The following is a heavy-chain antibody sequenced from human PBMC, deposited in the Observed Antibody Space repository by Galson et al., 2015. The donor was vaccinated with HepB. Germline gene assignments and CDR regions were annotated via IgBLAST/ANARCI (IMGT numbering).Heavy chain of an antibody. J-gene: IGHJ3*02. CDR1: GGSTKSGGYY. V-gene: IGHV4-31*03. CDR3: ARTMTTIRVSSVFNI. CDR2: IHYSGST. Sequence: TLSLTCTVSGGSTKSGGYYWSWIRQHPGKGLEWIGYIHYSGSTYYNPSLKSRVTISVDTSKNQFSLKLSSVTAADTAVYYCARTMTTIRVSSVFNIWGQGTMVTVSS. D-gene: IGHD4-11*01.